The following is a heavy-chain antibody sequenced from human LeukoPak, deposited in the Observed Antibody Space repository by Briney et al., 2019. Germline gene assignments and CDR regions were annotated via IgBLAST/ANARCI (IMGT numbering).Heavy chain of an antibody. J-gene: IGHJ4*02. D-gene: IGHD6-19*01. CDR2: IYYSGST. CDR1: GGSVSSGSYY. CDR3: ARVSGAKNYFDY. Sequence: SETLSLTCTVSGGSVSSGSYYWSWIRQPSGKGLEWIGYIYYSGSTNYNPSLKSRVTISVDTSKNQFSLRLSSVTAADTAVYYCARVSGAKNYFDYWGQGTLVTVSS. V-gene: IGHV4-61*01.